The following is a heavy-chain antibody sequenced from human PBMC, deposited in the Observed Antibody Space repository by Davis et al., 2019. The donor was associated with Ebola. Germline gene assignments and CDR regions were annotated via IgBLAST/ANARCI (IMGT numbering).Heavy chain of an antibody. J-gene: IGHJ4*02. D-gene: IGHD3-3*01. Sequence: ASEKVSCKASGYTFTGYYMHWVRQAPGQGLEWMGMFNPGGRSTTIAQKFQGRVTMTRDTSTTTVYMDLSSLESEDTAVYYCARITLFGDAFDYWGQGTLVTVSS. CDR2: FNPGGRST. CDR3: ARITLFGDAFDY. CDR1: GYTFTGYY. V-gene: IGHV1-46*01.